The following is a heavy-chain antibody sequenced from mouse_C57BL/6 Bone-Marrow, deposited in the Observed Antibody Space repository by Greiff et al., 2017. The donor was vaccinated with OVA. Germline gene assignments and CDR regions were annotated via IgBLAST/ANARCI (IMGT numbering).Heavy chain of an antibody. V-gene: IGHV1-18*01. D-gene: IGHD2-14*01. CDR2: INPNNGGT. CDR1: GYTFTDYN. J-gene: IGHJ3*01. CDR3: AREGYFPFAY. Sequence: DVKLQESGPELVKPGASVKIPCKASGYTFTDYNMDWVKQSHGKSLEWIGDINPNNGGTIYNQKFKGKATLTVDKSSSTAYMELRSLTSEDTAVYYCAREGYFPFAYWGQGTLVTVSA.